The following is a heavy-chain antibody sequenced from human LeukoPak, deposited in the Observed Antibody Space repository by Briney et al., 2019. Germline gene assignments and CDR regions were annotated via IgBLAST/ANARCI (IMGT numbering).Heavy chain of an antibody. V-gene: IGHV4-30-4*01. CDR2: IFYSGST. CDR1: GGSFNSADYY. Sequence: SETLSLTCTVSGGSFNSADYYWGWLRQPPGKGLQWIGYIFYSGSTYYSPSLKSRFSIAVDTSKNQFSLKLRSVTAADTAVYYCARQVATVTRFDSWGQGTLVTVSS. J-gene: IGHJ4*02. D-gene: IGHD5-12*01. CDR3: ARQVATVTRFDS.